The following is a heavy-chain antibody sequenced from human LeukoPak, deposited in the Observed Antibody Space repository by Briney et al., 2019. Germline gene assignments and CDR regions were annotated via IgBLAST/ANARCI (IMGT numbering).Heavy chain of an antibody. CDR3: AREDPQTTVPEGMDV. CDR1: GFTFSGYW. Sequence: GGSLRLSCAASGFTFSGYWMHWVRQGPEKGLELVSRIDNDGHGILYADSVKGRFTTSRDNAKNTLYLQMNSLRAEDTAVYYCAREDPQTTVPEGMDVWGQGTTVTVSS. J-gene: IGHJ6*02. V-gene: IGHV3-74*03. D-gene: IGHD4-17*01. CDR2: IDNDGHGI.